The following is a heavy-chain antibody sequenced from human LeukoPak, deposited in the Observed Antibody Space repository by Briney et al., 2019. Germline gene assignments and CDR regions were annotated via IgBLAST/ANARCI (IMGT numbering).Heavy chain of an antibody. V-gene: IGHV4-30-4*01. Sequence: SETLSLACTVSGGSIRSGDYSWSWIRQPPGKGLEWIGYIYYSGSTYYNPSLKSRVTISGDTSKNQFSLNLSSVTAADTAVYYCATDRARGGDSFDYWGQGTLVTVSS. CDR2: IYYSGST. CDR3: ATDRARGGDSFDY. CDR1: GGSIRSGDYS. J-gene: IGHJ4*02. D-gene: IGHD3-10*01.